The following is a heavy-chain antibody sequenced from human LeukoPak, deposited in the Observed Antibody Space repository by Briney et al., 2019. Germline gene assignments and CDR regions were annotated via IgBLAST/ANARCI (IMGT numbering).Heavy chain of an antibody. CDR2: IYTSGST. V-gene: IGHV4-4*07. D-gene: IGHD2-2*01. CDR3: ASGVVVPAAPGEYYYYYMDV. J-gene: IGHJ6*03. CDR1: GGSISSYY. Sequence: SETLSLTCTVSGGSISSYYWSWIRQPAGKGLEWIGRIYTSGSTNYNPSLKSRVIMSVDTSKNQFSPKLSSVTAADTAVYYCASGVVVPAAPGEYYYYYMDVWGKGTTVTVSS.